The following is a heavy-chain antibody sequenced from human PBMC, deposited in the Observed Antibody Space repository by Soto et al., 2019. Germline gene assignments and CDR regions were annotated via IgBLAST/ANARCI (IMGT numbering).Heavy chain of an antibody. Sequence: PSETLSLTCTVSGGSISSGGYYWSWIRQHPGKGLEWIGYIYYSGSTYYNPSLKSRVTISVDTSKNQFSLKLSSVTAADTAVYYCARAAVVVPAPVRPGPYYYGMDVWGQGTTVTVSS. CDR1: GGSISSGGYY. V-gene: IGHV4-31*03. CDR2: IYYSGST. CDR3: ARAAVVVPAPVRPGPYYYGMDV. D-gene: IGHD2-2*01. J-gene: IGHJ6*02.